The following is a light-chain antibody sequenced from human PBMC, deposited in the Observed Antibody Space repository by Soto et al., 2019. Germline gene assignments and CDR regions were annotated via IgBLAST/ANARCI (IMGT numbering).Light chain of an antibody. Sequence: QSALTQPASVSGSPGQSITISCSGTSSDVGAYNFVSWYQQHPGKAPKLMIFEVTNRPSGVSYRFSGSNSGTTASLSISGLQAEDEADYYCSSYTGSGGWVFGGGTQLTVL. J-gene: IGLJ3*02. CDR1: SSDVGAYNF. CDR2: EVT. V-gene: IGLV2-14*01. CDR3: SSYTGSGGWV.